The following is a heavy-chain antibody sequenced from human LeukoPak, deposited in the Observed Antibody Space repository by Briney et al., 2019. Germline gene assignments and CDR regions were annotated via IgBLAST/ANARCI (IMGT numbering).Heavy chain of an antibody. CDR2: VSGSGENT. Sequence: PGGSLRLSCVASGFIFDNYPMSWVRQAPGKGLEWVSGVSGSGENTYYADSVEGRFTISRDNSKNTLYLQMTSLRVEDTATYYCAKAFGGYSRKALHVWGQGTMVTVSS. CDR3: AKAFGGYSRKALHV. D-gene: IGHD3-16*01. CDR1: GFIFDNYP. V-gene: IGHV3-23*01. J-gene: IGHJ3*01.